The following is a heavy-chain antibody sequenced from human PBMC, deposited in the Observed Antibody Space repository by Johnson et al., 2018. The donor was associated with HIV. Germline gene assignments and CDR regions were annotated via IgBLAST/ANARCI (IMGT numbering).Heavy chain of an antibody. Sequence: VQLVESGGGLVQPGRSLRLSCTASGFTFGDYTMSWFRQAPGKGLEWVGFIRSKAYSGATQHAASVKGRFTISRDNSKNTLYLQMNSLRAEDTAVYYCARGSGSDDAGDAFDIWGQGTMVTVAS. CDR3: ARGSGSDDAGDAFDI. J-gene: IGHJ3*02. V-gene: IGHV3-49*03. CDR2: IRSKAYSGAT. CDR1: GFTFGDYT. D-gene: IGHD1-26*01.